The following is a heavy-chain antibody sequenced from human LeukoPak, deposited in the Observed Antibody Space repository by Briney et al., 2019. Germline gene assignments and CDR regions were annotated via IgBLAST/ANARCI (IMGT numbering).Heavy chain of an antibody. D-gene: IGHD6-13*01. CDR1: GFTLSSYA. CDR3: AKGEQQLPRYNWFDP. Sequence: GGSLRLSCAASGFTLSSYAMSWVRQAPGKGLEWVSAISGSGGSTYYADSVKGRFTISRDNSKNTLYLQMNSLRAEDTAVYYCAKGEQQLPRYNWFDPWGQGTLVTVSS. CDR2: ISGSGGST. J-gene: IGHJ5*02. V-gene: IGHV3-23*01.